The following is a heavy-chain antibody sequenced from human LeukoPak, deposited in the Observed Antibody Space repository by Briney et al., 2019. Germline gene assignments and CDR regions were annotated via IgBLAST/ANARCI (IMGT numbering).Heavy chain of an antibody. V-gene: IGHV4-59*01. D-gene: IGHD3-22*01. Sequence: PSETLSLTCTVSGGSISSYYWSWIRQPPGKGLEWIGYIYYSGSTNYNPSLKSRVAISVDTSKNQFSLKLSSVTAADTAVYYCARDTYHYDSSGYYYPGGFDYWGQGTLVTVSS. CDR3: ARDTYHYDSSGYYYPGGFDY. J-gene: IGHJ4*02. CDR1: GGSISSYY. CDR2: IYYSGST.